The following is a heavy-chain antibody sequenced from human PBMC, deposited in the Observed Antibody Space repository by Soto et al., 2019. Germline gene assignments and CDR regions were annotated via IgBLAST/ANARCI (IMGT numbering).Heavy chain of an antibody. CDR2: FYDSETT. V-gene: IGHV4-31*03. J-gene: IGHJ5*01. D-gene: IGHD3-10*01. Sequence: QVQLQESGPGLVNPSQTLSLTCTVSGASISSRTDYWTWVRQHPVEGLEWIGSFYDSETTHYNPSLRSRIRISVDTSKNHFSLKMRYVTAADTAVDFCAMISVGFGDLNSWGHVTLVVVS. CDR1: GASISSRTDY. CDR3: AMISVGFGDLNS.